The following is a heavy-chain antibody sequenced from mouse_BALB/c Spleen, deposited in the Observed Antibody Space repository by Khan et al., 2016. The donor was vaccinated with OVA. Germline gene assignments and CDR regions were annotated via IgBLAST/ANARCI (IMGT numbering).Heavy chain of an antibody. V-gene: IGHV1-69*02. CDR3: ARDQYGNYFYAMDY. Sequence: QVQLQQSGAELVKPGAPVKLSCKASGYTFTSYWMNWVKQRPGRGLEWIGRIDPSDSETHYNQKFKDKATLTVDKSSRTAYIQLSSLTSEDSAVYYCARDQYGNYFYAMDYWGQGTSVTVSS. D-gene: IGHD2-10*02. CDR1: GYTFTSYW. J-gene: IGHJ4*01. CDR2: IDPSDSET.